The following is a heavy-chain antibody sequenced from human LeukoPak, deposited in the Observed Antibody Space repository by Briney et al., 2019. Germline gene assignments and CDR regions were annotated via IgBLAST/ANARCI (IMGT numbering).Heavy chain of an antibody. D-gene: IGHD3-3*01. V-gene: IGHV1-18*01. CDR1: GYTFTSYG. J-gene: IGHJ4*02. Sequence: GASVKVSCKASGYTFTSYGISWVRQAPGQGLEWMGWISAYNGNTNYAQKLQGRVTMTTDTSTSTACMELRSLRSDDTAVYYCARTGFLVLRYPDYWGQGTLVTVSS. CDR2: ISAYNGNT. CDR3: ARTGFLVLRYPDY.